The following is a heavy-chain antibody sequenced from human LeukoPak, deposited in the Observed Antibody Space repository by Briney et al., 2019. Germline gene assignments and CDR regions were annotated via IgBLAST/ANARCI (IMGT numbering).Heavy chain of an antibody. Sequence: GASVKVSCKASGYTFTGYYMHWVRQAPGQGLEWMGWINPNSGGTNYAQKFQGRVTMTRDTSISTAYMELSRLRSDDTAVYYCAGVVRYFDWSNYFDYWGQGTLVTVSS. V-gene: IGHV1-2*02. J-gene: IGHJ4*02. D-gene: IGHD3-9*01. CDR3: AGVVRYFDWSNYFDY. CDR2: INPNSGGT. CDR1: GYTFTGYY.